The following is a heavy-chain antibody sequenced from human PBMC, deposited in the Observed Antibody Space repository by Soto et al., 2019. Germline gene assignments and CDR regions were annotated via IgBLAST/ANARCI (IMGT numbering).Heavy chain of an antibody. CDR2: IIPIFDTA. Sequence: SVKVSCKASGGTFSSYAISWVRQAPGQGLEWMGGIIPIFDTANYAQKFQGRVTITADESTSTAYMELSSLRSEDTAVYYCARGTYYYDSSGYFDYWGQGALVTVSS. V-gene: IGHV1-69*13. J-gene: IGHJ4*02. CDR1: GGTFSSYA. D-gene: IGHD3-22*01. CDR3: ARGTYYYDSSGYFDY.